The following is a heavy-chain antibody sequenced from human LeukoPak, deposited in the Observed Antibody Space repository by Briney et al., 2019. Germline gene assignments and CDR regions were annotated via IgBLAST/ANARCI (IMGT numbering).Heavy chain of an antibody. CDR1: GYSISSGYY. CDR3: ANLGGATTDDALDY. J-gene: IGHJ4*02. D-gene: IGHD1-26*01. V-gene: IGHV4-38-2*02. Sequence: SETLSLTCTVSGYSISSGYYWGWIRQPPGKGLEWIGSIYHSGSTYYNPSPKSRVTISVDTSKNQFSLKLSSVTAADTAVYYCANLGGATTDDALDYWGQGTLVTVSS. CDR2: IYHSGST.